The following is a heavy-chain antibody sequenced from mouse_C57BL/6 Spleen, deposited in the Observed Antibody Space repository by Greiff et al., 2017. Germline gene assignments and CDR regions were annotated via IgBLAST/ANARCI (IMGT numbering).Heavy chain of an antibody. CDR2: IYPGDGYT. Sequence: QVQLKEPGPELVKPGASVKLSCKASGYAFSSSWMHWVKQRPGKGLEWIGRIYPGDGYTNYNGKFKGKATLTADKSSSTAYMQLSSLTSEDSAAYYCAGCYGYYVNNFDYWGQGTTLTVSS. CDR3: AGCYGYYVNNFDY. J-gene: IGHJ2*01. CDR1: GYAFSSSW. V-gene: IGHV1-82*01. D-gene: IGHD2-3*01.